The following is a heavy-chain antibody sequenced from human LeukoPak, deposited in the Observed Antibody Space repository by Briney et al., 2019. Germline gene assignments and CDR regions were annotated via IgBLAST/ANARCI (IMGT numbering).Heavy chain of an antibody. CDR1: GGYISSYY. CDR2: IHYSGSS. D-gene: IGHD5-18*01. CDR3: ARARGYSYGFPFDY. J-gene: IGHJ4*02. Sequence: LSRTSHVTGGYISSYYCSWIRHPTGKGLEWVVNIHYSGSSNYNPSLKSRVTISLDTSNTQFSLKLRSVTAADTAVYYCARARGYSYGFPFDYWGQGNLVTVSS. V-gene: IGHV4-59*01.